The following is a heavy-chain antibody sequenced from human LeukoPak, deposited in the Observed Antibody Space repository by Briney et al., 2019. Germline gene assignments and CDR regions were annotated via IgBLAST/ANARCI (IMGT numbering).Heavy chain of an antibody. Sequence: GSSVKVSCKASGGTFSSYAISWVRQAPGQGLGWMGGIIPIFGTANYAQKFQGRVTITADESTSTAYMELSSLRSEDTAVYYCASQLLRDREYFQHWGQGTLVTVSS. D-gene: IGHD2-2*01. CDR2: IIPIFGTA. CDR1: GGTFSSYA. V-gene: IGHV1-69*01. CDR3: ASQLLRDREYFQH. J-gene: IGHJ1*01.